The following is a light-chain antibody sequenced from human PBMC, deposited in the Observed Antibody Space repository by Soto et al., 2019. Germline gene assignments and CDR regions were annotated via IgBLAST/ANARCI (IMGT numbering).Light chain of an antibody. CDR1: SSDVGTYNY. V-gene: IGLV2-14*01. Sequence: QSALTQPASVSGSPGQSITISCTGTSSDVGTYNYVSWYQHHPGKAPKLIIYEVSNRPSGVSNRFSGSKSGSTASLTISGLQAEDEADYHCTSYTRDTALVXGTGTNVTV. CDR2: EVS. CDR3: TSYTRDTALV. J-gene: IGLJ1*01.